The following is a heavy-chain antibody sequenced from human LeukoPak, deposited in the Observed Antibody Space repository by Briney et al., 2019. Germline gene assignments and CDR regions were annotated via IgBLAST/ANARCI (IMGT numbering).Heavy chain of an antibody. CDR3: ARDWYASGVFYYYMDV. J-gene: IGHJ6*03. CDR2: ISYDGSNK. CDR1: GFTFSSYA. D-gene: IGHD6-19*01. Sequence: GGSLRLSCAASGFTFSSYAMHWVRQAPGKGLEWVAVISYDGSNKYYADSVKGRFTISRDNSKNTLYLQMNSLRAEDTAVYYCARDWYASGVFYYYMDVWGKGTTVTVSS. V-gene: IGHV3-30*04.